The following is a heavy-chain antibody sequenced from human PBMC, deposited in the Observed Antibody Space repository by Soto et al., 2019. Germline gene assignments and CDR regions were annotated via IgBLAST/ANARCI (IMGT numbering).Heavy chain of an antibody. CDR3: AGLAACNSEICYSRPLDY. J-gene: IGHJ4*02. V-gene: IGHV1-18*01. CDR1: GYTFATYG. D-gene: IGHD2-15*01. CDR2: LTPSNGDT. Sequence: QVQLLQSGVEVKKPGASVKVSCKASGYTFATYGIGWVRQAPGQGLDWMDWLTPSNGDTNYAQKLQGRVTMTTDTSTSTAYMGVRSLRSDDTALYYCAGLAACNSEICYSRPLDYWRQGTLVNVSS.